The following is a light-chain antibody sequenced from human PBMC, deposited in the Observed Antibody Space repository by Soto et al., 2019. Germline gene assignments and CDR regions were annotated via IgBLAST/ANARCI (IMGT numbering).Light chain of an antibody. CDR1: SSDVGGYNY. CDR3: SSYTASRTRV. J-gene: IGLJ1*01. CDR2: EVS. Sequence: QSALTQPASVSGSPGQSITISCTGTSSDVGGYNYVSWYQQHPGKAPKLMIYEVSNRPSGVSNRFSGSKSGNTASLTISGLQSEYEADYYCSSYTASRTRVFGTGTKVTVL. V-gene: IGLV2-14*01.